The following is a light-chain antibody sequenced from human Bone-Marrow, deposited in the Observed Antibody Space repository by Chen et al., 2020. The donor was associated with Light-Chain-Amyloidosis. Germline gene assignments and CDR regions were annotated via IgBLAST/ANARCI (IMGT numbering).Light chain of an antibody. CDR1: NIGSTS. CDR3: QVWDRSSDRPV. V-gene: IGLV3-21*02. J-gene: IGLJ3*02. CDR2: DDS. Sequence: SYVLTQPSSVSVAPGQTATIACGGNNIGSTSVHWYQQTPGQAPLLAVYDDSDLPSGIPERLSGSNSGNTATLTISRVEAGDEADYYCQVWDRSSDRPVFGGGTKLTVL.